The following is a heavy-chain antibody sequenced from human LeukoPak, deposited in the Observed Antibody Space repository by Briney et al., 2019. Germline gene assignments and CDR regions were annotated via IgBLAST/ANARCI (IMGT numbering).Heavy chain of an antibody. J-gene: IGHJ4*02. D-gene: IGHD3-22*01. CDR2: ISSGGTYE. Sequence: GKSLRLSCAASGFTFSNYAMHWVRQAPGKGLEWVSLISSGGTYEYYADSVKGRFTISRDNSKNSLYLQMDSLRAEDTAVYYCGMRGLTFDWGQGTLVTVSS. V-gene: IGHV3-30*07. CDR1: GFTFSNYA. CDR3: GMRGLTFD.